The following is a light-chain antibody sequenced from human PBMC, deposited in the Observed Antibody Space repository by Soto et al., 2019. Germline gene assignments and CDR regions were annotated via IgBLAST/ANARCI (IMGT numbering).Light chain of an antibody. CDR2: AAT. Sequence: EIVMTQSPGTLSVSPGGRATLSCTASQNVHSNLAGYQHKPGQAPRLLIYAATTRATGVPARISGSGSGTDFTLTIDSLQSEDFAVYFCQQYNDWPVYTFGLGTKVEI. J-gene: IGKJ2*01. CDR3: QQYNDWPVYT. CDR1: QNVHSN. V-gene: IGKV3-15*01.